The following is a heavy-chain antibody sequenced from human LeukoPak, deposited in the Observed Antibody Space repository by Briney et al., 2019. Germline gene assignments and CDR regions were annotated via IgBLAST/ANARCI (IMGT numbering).Heavy chain of an antibody. CDR2: ISSNGGST. CDR1: GFTFSDYS. Sequence: GGSLRLSCAASGFTFSDYSMHWVRQAPGKGLEYVSAISSNGGSTYYADSVKGRFTISRDNSKNTLYLQMSSLRAEDTAVYYCVKGDHYSSSPSFDYWGQGTLVTVSS. V-gene: IGHV3-64D*09. J-gene: IGHJ4*02. CDR3: VKGDHYSSSPSFDY. D-gene: IGHD6-6*01.